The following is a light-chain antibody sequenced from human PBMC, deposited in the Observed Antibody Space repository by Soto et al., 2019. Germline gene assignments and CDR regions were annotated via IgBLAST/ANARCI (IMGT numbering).Light chain of an antibody. V-gene: IGKV3-15*01. CDR2: DAS. Sequence: IVMTQSPATVPASPGERVTLSCRASQSGNSDLAVSQQTPGQAPRPLIYDASTRAAGVPARFGGSGSGTEFTLPISSLQSEAFALYYCQQYSQWPWYTFGQGT. CDR3: QQYSQWPWYT. CDR1: QSGNSD. J-gene: IGKJ2*01.